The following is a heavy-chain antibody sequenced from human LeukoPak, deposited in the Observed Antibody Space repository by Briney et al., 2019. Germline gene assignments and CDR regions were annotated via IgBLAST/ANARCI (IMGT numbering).Heavy chain of an antibody. CDR1: GFTFDVSA. CDR3: AKSPRSAADNWFDP. J-gene: IGHJ5*02. V-gene: IGHV3-23*01. D-gene: IGHD6-13*01. Sequence: GGSLRLSCAASGFTFDVSAMNWVRQAPGKGLEWVSASGNAGDTYYADSVKGRFTISRDNSKNTLYLQMNSLTVEDTAVYYCAKSPRSAADNWFDPWGQGTLVTVSS. CDR2: SGNAGDT.